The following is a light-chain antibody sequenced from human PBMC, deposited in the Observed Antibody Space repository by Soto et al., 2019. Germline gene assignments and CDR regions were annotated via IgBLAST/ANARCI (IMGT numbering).Light chain of an antibody. CDR2: AAS. CDR1: QGIRSA. V-gene: IGKV1-6*01. CDR3: LLDYSYFWA. Sequence: AIQVTQSPSSLSASVGDSVTITCRTSQGIRSALGWYQQKPGKVPKLLIYAASTLRSGVPSRFSGSGSGRDFTLTISSLQPEAFATYYCLLDYSYFWAFGQGTKVEVK. J-gene: IGKJ1*01.